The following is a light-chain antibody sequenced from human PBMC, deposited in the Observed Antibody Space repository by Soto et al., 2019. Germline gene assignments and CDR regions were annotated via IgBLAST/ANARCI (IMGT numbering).Light chain of an antibody. CDR2: GVS. CDR3: SSYTSNSTLDV. Sequence: QSALTQPAPVSGSPGQSINISCTGTSSDVGGYNSVSWYQQHPGNAPKHMIYGVSNRPSGVSNRFSGSKSGNTASLTISGLQAEDAADYYCSSYTSNSTLDVFGGGTKLTVL. V-gene: IGLV2-14*03. CDR1: SSDVGGYNS. J-gene: IGLJ2*01.